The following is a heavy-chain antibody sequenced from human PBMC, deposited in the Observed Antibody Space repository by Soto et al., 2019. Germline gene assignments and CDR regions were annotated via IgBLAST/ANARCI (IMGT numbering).Heavy chain of an antibody. CDR2: IYYSGST. D-gene: IGHD3-10*01. CDR1: GGSISSGGYY. Sequence: PSETLSLTCTVSGGSISSGGYYWSWIRQHPGKGLEWIGYIYYSGSTYYNPSLKSRVTISVDTSKNQFSLKLSSVTAADTAVYYCARDQNPGGYYYYYGMDVWGQRTTVTVSS. CDR3: ARDQNPGGYYYYYGMDV. V-gene: IGHV4-31*03. J-gene: IGHJ6*02.